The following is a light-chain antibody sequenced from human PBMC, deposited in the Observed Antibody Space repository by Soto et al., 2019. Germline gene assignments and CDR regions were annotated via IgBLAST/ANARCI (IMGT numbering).Light chain of an antibody. J-gene: IGKJ4*01. V-gene: IGKV3-20*01. CDR1: QSVSSSY. CDR2: GAS. CDR3: QRYGSSPLT. Sequence: EIVLTQSPGTLSWSPGERATRSCRASQSVSSSYLAWYQQKPGQAPRLLIYGASSRATGIPDRFSGSGSGTDFTLTISRLEPEDFAVYYCQRYGSSPLTFGGGTKVDIK.